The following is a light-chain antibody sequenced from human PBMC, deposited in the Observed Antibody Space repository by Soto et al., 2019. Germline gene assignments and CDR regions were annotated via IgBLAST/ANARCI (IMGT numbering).Light chain of an antibody. V-gene: IGKV3-20*01. CDR1: QSVSSSY. CDR3: QQYGSSPPLT. J-gene: IGKJ4*01. CDR2: GAS. Sequence: ENVLTQSPGTLSLSPGESATLSWRASQSVSSSYLAWYQQKPGQAPRLLIYGASSRATGIPDRFSGSGSGTDFTLTISRLAPADFAVYYCQQYGSSPPLTFGGGTKVDTK.